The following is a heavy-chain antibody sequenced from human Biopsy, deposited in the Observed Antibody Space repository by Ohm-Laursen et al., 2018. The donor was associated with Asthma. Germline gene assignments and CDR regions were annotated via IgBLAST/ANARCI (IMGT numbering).Heavy chain of an antibody. V-gene: IGHV4-39*01. Sequence: TLSLTCSLSSGSGGYMSSGNYYWGWIRQPPGKGLEWIGSIYYSGTTYYNPSPESRVNVSADTSKNQFSLKLTSVTAADTAVYYCVRGSSSWHHGPFHYYYGLDVWGQGTTATVSS. CDR1: SGSGGYMSSGNYY. J-gene: IGHJ6*02. CDR2: IYYSGTT. D-gene: IGHD6-13*01. CDR3: VRGSSSWHHGPFHYYYGLDV.